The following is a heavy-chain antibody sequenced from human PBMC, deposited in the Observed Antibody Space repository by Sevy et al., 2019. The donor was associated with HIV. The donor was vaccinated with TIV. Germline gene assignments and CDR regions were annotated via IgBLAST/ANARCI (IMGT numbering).Heavy chain of an antibody. Sequence: GGSLRLSCAASEFTFSRYWMSWVRQAPGKGLEWVANINEDGSEKYYVDSVKGRFTISRDNAKNSLYLQMNSLRDEDTAVYYCAREEVRAYFDHWGQGTLVTVSS. D-gene: IGHD1-26*01. J-gene: IGHJ4*02. V-gene: IGHV3-7*01. CDR1: EFTFSRYW. CDR3: AREEVRAYFDH. CDR2: INEDGSEK.